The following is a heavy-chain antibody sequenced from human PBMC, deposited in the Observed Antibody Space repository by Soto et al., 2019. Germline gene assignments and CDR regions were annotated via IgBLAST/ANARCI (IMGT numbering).Heavy chain of an antibody. CDR3: ARARGVVVPAAGNYYYYYGMDV. CDR1: GYTVTGYY. J-gene: IGHJ6*02. D-gene: IGHD2-2*01. V-gene: IGHV1-2*04. Sequence: ASVKVSCKASGYTVTGYYMHRVRQAPGQGLEWMGWINPNSGGTNYAQKFQGWVTMTRDTSISTAYMELSRLRSDDTAVYYCARARGVVVPAAGNYYYYYGMDVWGQGTTVTVSS. CDR2: INPNSGGT.